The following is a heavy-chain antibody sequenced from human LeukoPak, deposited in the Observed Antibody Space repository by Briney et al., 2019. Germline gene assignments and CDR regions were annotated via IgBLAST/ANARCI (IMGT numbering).Heavy chain of an antibody. D-gene: IGHD1-26*01. CDR3: CLLHGMDV. CDR1: GFTFSSYG. J-gene: IGHJ6*02. Sequence: QPGGSLRLSCAASGFTFSSYGMHWVRQAPGKGLEWVAVISYDGSNKYYADSVKGRFTISRDNSKNTLYLQMNSLRAEDTAVYYCCLLHGMDVWGQGTTVTVSS. V-gene: IGHV3-30*03. CDR2: ISYDGSNK.